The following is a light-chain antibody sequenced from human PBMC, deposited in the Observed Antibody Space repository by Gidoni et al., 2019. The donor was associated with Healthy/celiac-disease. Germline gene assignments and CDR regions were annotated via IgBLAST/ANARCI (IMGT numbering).Light chain of an antibody. J-gene: IGKJ2*01. CDR2: KAS. Sequence: DIQMTQSPSTLSASVGDRVTITCRTSQSISSWLAWYQQKPGKAPKLLIYKASSLESGVPSRFSGSGSGTEFTLTISSLQPDDFATYYCQQYNHRRTFGQGTKLEIK. V-gene: IGKV1-5*03. CDR3: QQYNHRRT. CDR1: QSISSW.